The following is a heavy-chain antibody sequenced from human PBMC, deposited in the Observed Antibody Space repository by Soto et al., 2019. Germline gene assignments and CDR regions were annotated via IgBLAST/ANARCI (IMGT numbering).Heavy chain of an antibody. CDR2: INPNSGGT. Sequence: VASVKVSCKASGYTFTGYNIHWVRQAPGQGLEWMGWINPNSGGTKYAQKFQGRVTMTRDTSISTAYVDLSRLDSDDTAVYYCARQLAYCGGDCYTEPIDYWGQGTLVTVSS. J-gene: IGHJ4*02. CDR3: ARQLAYCGGDCYTEPIDY. V-gene: IGHV1-2*02. CDR1: GYTFTGYN. D-gene: IGHD2-21*02.